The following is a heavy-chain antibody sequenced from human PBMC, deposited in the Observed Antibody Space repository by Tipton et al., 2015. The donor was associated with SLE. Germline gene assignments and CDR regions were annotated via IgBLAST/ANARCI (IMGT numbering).Heavy chain of an antibody. Sequence: TLSLTCAVYGGSFSGYYWSWIRQPPGKGLEWIGEINHSGSTNYNPSLKSRVTMSVDTSKNQFSLKLRSVTAADTAVYYCARDGHRNSWFVDFWGQGTPVTVSS. CDR2: INHSGST. J-gene: IGHJ4*02. V-gene: IGHV4-34*01. CDR1: GGSFSGYY. CDR3: ARDGHRNSWFVDF. D-gene: IGHD6-13*01.